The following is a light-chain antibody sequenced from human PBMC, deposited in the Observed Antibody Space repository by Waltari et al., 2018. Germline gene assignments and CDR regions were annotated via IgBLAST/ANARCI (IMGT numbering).Light chain of an antibody. V-gene: IGKV3-20*01. CDR2: GAS. J-gene: IGKJ1*01. CDR1: QSVSRA. CDR3: QHYLRLPVT. Sequence: IVLTQSPGTLSLSLGERATVSCRASQSVSRALAWYQQKPGQAPGLLIYGASTRATGIPDRFSGSGSGTDFSLTISRLEPDDFAVYYCQHYLRLPVTFGQGTTVEI.